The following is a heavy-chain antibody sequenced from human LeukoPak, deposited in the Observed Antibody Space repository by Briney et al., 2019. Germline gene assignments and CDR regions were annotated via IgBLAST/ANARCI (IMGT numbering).Heavy chain of an antibody. Sequence: QPGRSLRLSCAASGFTFDDYAMHWVRQAPGKGLEWVSGISWNSGSIGYADSVKGRFTISRDNAKNSLYLQMNSLRAEDTALYYCAKDSGGGYSSSWSYFDHWGQGTLVTVSS. CDR3: AKDSGGGYSSSWSYFDH. CDR2: ISWNSGSI. D-gene: IGHD6-13*01. J-gene: IGHJ4*02. V-gene: IGHV3-9*01. CDR1: GFTFDDYA.